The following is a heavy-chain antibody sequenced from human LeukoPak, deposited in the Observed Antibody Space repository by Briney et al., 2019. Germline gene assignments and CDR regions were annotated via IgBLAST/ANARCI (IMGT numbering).Heavy chain of an antibody. CDR3: ARDLMGYGSGNSYFDY. Sequence: PSETLSLTCTVSGGSISSYYWSWIRQPPGKGLEWIGYIYYSGSTNYNPSLKSRVTISVDKSKNQFSLKLSSVTAADTAVYYCARDLMGYGSGNSYFDYWGQGTLVTVSS. D-gene: IGHD3-10*01. J-gene: IGHJ4*02. CDR1: GGSISSYY. V-gene: IGHV4-59*12. CDR2: IYYSGST.